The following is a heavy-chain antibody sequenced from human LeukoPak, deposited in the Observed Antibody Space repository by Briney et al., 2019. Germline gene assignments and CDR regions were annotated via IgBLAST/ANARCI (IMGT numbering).Heavy chain of an antibody. CDR1: GGSFSGYY. D-gene: IGHD3-22*01. Sequence: SETLSLTCAVYGGSFSGYYWSWIRQPPGKGLEWIGEINHSGSTNYNPSLKSRVTISVDTSKNQFSLKLSSVTAADTAVYYCARTREKGGYYYHDAFDIWGQRTMDTVSS. CDR3: ARTREKGGYYYHDAFDI. CDR2: INHSGST. J-gene: IGHJ3*02. V-gene: IGHV4-34*01.